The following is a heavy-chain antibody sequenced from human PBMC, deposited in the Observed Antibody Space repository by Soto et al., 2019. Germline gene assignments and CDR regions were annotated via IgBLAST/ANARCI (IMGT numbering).Heavy chain of an antibody. V-gene: IGHV1-8*01. CDR1: GYTFTSYD. CDR3: ARSTNDYGDRH. Sequence: QVQLVQSGAEVKKPGASVKVSCKASGYTFTSYDINWVRQATGQGLEWMGWMNPNSGRTGYAQKFQGKVTRTRNNSTTTAYMALSGRRSEDTDVYYCARSTNDYGDRHWGQGSLVTVSP. CDR2: MNPNSGRT. D-gene: IGHD4-17*01. J-gene: IGHJ4*02.